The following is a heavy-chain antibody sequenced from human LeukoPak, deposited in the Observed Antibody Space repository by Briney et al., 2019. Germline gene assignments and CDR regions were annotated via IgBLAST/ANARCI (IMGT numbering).Heavy chain of an antibody. CDR2: IYSGGST. Sequence: PGGSLRLSCAASGFTFSSNYMSWVRQAPGKGLEWVSVIYSGGSTYYADSVKGRFTISRDNSKNTLYLQMNSLRAEDTAVYYCARDLAVAANLGFDYWGQGTLVTVSS. CDR1: GFTFSSNY. V-gene: IGHV3-66*02. CDR3: ARDLAVAANLGFDY. D-gene: IGHD6-19*01. J-gene: IGHJ4*02.